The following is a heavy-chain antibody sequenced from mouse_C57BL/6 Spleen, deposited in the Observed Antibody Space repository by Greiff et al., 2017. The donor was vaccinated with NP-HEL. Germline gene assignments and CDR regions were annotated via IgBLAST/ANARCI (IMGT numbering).Heavy chain of an antibody. CDR1: GYAFSSSW. V-gene: IGHV1-82*01. CDR3: ASNWALYAMDY. J-gene: IGHJ4*01. Sequence: VQLVESGPELVKPGASVKISCKASGYAFSSSWMNWVKQRPGKGLEWIGRIYPGDGDTNYNGKFKGKATLTADKSSSTAYMQLSSLTSEDSAVYFCASNWALYAMDYWGQGTSVTVSS. CDR2: IYPGDGDT. D-gene: IGHD4-1*01.